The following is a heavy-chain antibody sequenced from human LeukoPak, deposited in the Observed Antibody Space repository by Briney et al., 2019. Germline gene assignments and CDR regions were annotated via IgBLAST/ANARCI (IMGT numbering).Heavy chain of an antibody. J-gene: IGHJ4*02. CDR1: GYTFTSYG. CDR3: ARDRVEAVAGRPIDY. Sequence: ASVKVSCKASGYTFTSYGISWVRQAPGQGLEWMGWISAYNGNTNYAQKLQGRVTMTTDTSASTAYMELRSLRSDDTAVYYCARDRVEAVAGRPIDYWGQGTLVTVSS. V-gene: IGHV1-18*01. D-gene: IGHD6-19*01. CDR2: ISAYNGNT.